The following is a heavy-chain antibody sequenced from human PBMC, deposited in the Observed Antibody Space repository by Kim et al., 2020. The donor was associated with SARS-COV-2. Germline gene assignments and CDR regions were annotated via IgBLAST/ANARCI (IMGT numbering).Heavy chain of an antibody. CDR2: ISAYNGNT. J-gene: IGHJ4*02. CDR1: GYTFTSYG. Sequence: ASVKVSCKASGYTFTSYGISWVRQAPGQGLEWMGWISAYNGNTNYAQKLQGRVTMTTDTSTSTAYMELRSLRSDDTAVYYCARVQLYCSGGSCYSDSSETLDDWGQGTLVTVSS. CDR3: ARVQLYCSGGSCYSDSSETLDD. V-gene: IGHV1-18*04. D-gene: IGHD2-15*01.